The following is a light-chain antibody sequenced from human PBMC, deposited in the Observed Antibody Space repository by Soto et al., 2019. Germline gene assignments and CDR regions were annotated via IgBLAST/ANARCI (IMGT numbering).Light chain of an antibody. CDR3: QQYGSSPPT. V-gene: IGKV3-20*01. J-gene: IGKJ1*01. CDR1: QGIVSNY. CDR2: GSS. Sequence: EIVLTQSPGTLSLSPGERATLSCKASQGIVSNYLAWYQRRPGQAPRLLIYGSSSRATDIPARFSGSGSGTDFTLTITRLESEDFAVYYCQQYGSSPPTFGQGTKVEFK.